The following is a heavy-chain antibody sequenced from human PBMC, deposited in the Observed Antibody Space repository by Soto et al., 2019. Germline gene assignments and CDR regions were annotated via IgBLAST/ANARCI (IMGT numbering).Heavy chain of an antibody. J-gene: IGHJ6*02. D-gene: IGHD1-7*01. CDR3: SKGTGTTRLYSLDV. V-gene: IGHV3-23*01. Sequence: GGSLRLSCVASGFIFHTYAMNWVRQSPGKGLEWVSSISASGDSTYYADSLKGRFTISRDNSKDTLYLQMNSLRAEDTALYYCSKGTGTTRLYSLDVWGQGTTVTVSS. CDR1: GFIFHTYA. CDR2: ISASGDST.